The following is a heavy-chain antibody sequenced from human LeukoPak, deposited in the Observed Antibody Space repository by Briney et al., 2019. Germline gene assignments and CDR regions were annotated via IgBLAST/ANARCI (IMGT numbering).Heavy chain of an antibody. Sequence: ASLKVSCKASGYTLANYDINWVRQATGQGLEWIGYMNPNSLNTVYAQKFQGRVTITSDTSTSTAYMELSSLRSEDTAVYYCTREGLDYWGQGTLVTVSS. CDR1: GYTLANYD. CDR2: MNPNSLNT. J-gene: IGHJ4*02. V-gene: IGHV1-8*01. CDR3: TREGLDY.